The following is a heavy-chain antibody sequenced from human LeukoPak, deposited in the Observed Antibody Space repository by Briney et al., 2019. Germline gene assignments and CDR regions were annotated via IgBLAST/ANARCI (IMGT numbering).Heavy chain of an antibody. Sequence: PSQTLSLTCAVSGGSISSGGYSWSWIRQPPGKGLEWIGYIYHSGSTYYNPSLKSRVTISVDRSKNQFSLKLSSVTAADTAVYYCASKSMIRGMDVWGQGTTVTVSS. D-gene: IGHD3-22*01. CDR1: GGSISSGGYS. CDR2: IYHSGST. CDR3: ASKSMIRGMDV. J-gene: IGHJ6*02. V-gene: IGHV4-30-2*01.